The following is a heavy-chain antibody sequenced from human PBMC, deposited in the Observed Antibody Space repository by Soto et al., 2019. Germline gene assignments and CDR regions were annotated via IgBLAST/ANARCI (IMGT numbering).Heavy chain of an antibody. CDR1: GASIGSGGW. D-gene: IGHD2-8*02. Sequence: QVHLQESGPGLVKPSETLSLTCAVSGASIGSGGWCSWVRQPPGKGLEWIAEIFHDGNTNYSPSLKSRVTISVDKSQNQFSLNVYSVTAADTAVYYCARHEGWTGPDQWGQGTLVTVSS. CDR3: ARHEGWTGPDQ. V-gene: IGHV4-4*02. CDR2: IFHDGNT. J-gene: IGHJ5*02.